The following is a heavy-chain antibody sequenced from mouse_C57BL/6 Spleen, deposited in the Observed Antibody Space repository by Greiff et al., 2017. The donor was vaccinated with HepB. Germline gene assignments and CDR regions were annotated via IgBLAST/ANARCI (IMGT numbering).Heavy chain of an antibody. V-gene: IGHV1-55*01. CDR2: IYPGSGST. CDR1: GYTFTSYW. CDR3: ARKGNYWYYFDY. D-gene: IGHD2-1*01. J-gene: IGHJ2*01. Sequence: QVQLQQPGAELVKPGASVKMSCKASGYTFTSYWINWVKQRPGQGLEWIGDIYPGSGSTNYNEKFKSKATLTVDTSSSTAYMQLSSLTSEDSAVYYCARKGNYWYYFDYWGQGTTLTVSS.